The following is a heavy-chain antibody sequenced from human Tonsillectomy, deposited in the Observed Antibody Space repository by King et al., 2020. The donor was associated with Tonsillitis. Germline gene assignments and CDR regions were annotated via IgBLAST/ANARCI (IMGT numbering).Heavy chain of an antibody. CDR1: GFTFTSSA. D-gene: IGHD6-13*01. Sequence: QLVESGPEVKKPGTSVKVSCEASGFTFTSSAVQWVRQARGQRLEWIGWIVVGSGNTNYAQKFQERVTITRDMSTSTAYMELSSLRSEDTAVYYCAAGDSSTWPTALDYWGQGTLVTVSS. V-gene: IGHV1-58*01. J-gene: IGHJ4*02. CDR2: IVVGSGNT. CDR3: AAGDSSTWPTALDY.